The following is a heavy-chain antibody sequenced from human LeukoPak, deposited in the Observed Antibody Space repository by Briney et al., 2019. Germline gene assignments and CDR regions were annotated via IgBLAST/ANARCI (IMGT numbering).Heavy chain of an antibody. D-gene: IGHD6-13*01. J-gene: IGHJ1*01. V-gene: IGHV3-48*01. CDR3: ARCSSWYLEYFQL. CDR1: GFTFSSYS. Sequence: GGSLRLSCAASGFTFSSYSMNWVRQAPGKGLEWVSYISSSSTIYYADSVKGRFTISRDSAKKSLYLQMNSLTVEDTAVYYCARCSSWYLEYFQLWGQGTLVTVSS. CDR2: ISSSSTI.